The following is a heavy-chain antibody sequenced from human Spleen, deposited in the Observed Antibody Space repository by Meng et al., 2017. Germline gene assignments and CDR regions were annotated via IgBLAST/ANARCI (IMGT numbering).Heavy chain of an antibody. J-gene: IGHJ4*02. CDR1: FNRDG. Sequence: FNRDGMHWVRQATGQGLEWMGWITIVNRNTKFLRKFQGTVTMTRDTSASTAYMELCTLRSEDTSVYYRARDFSYAYGPQFCGQGPLVTVSS. CDR2: ITIVNRNT. D-gene: IGHD3-16*01. CDR3: ARDFSYAYGPQF. V-gene: IGHV1-3*04.